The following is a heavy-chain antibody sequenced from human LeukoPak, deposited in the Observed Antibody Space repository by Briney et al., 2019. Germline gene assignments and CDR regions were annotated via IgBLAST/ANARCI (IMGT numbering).Heavy chain of an antibody. CDR1: GGSISSSSYY. CDR3: ARPTKGDSYGYYYYYMDV. J-gene: IGHJ6*03. V-gene: IGHV4-39*01. CDR2: IYYSGST. Sequence: SETLSLTCTVSGGSISSSSYYWGWIRQPPGKGLEWIGSIYYSGSTYYNRSLKSRVTICVDTSKNQFSLKLSSVTAADTAVYYCARPTKGDSYGYYYYYMDVWGKGTTVTVSS. D-gene: IGHD5-18*01.